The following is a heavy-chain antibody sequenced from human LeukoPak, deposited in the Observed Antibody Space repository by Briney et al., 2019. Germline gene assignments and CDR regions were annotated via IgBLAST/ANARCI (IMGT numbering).Heavy chain of an antibody. V-gene: IGHV3-33*01. J-gene: IGHJ4*02. CDR2: IWYDGSNE. CDR3: ARGDTAMVLNY. Sequence: GRSLRLSCAASGFIFSTYDMHWVRQAPGKGLEWVVIIWYDGSNEYYADSVKGRFTISRDNSKNTLYLQMNSLRAEDTAVYYCARGDTAMVLNYWGQGTLVTVSS. CDR1: GFIFSTYD. D-gene: IGHD5-18*01.